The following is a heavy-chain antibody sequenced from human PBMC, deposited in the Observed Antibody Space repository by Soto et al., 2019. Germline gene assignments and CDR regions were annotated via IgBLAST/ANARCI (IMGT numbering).Heavy chain of an antibody. Sequence: GGSLRLSCAASGFTFSDYYMSWIRQAPGKGLEWVSYISSSGSTIYYADSVKGRFTISRDNAKNSLYLQMNSLRAEGTAVYYCARWELLGAFDIWGQGTMVTVSS. V-gene: IGHV3-11*01. J-gene: IGHJ3*02. CDR3: ARWELLGAFDI. D-gene: IGHD1-26*01. CDR1: GFTFSDYY. CDR2: ISSSGSTI.